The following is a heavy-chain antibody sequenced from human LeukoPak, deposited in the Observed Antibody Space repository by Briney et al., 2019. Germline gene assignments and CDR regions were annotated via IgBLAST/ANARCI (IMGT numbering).Heavy chain of an antibody. D-gene: IGHD3-3*01. CDR2: IYHSGST. Sequence: SETLSLTCAVSGYSISSGYYWGWIRQPPGKGLEWIGSIYHSGSTYYNPSLKSRVTISVDTSKNQFSLKLSSVTAADTAVYYCARQSSRDQIYDFWSGYYTRWFDPWGQGTLVTVSP. CDR3: ARQSSRDQIYDFWSGYYTRWFDP. V-gene: IGHV4-38-2*01. CDR1: GYSISSGYY. J-gene: IGHJ5*02.